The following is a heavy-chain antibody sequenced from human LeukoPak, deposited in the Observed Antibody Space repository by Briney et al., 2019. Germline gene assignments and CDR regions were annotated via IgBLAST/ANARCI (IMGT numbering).Heavy chain of an antibody. CDR1: GFTFSSYA. Sequence: GGSLRLSCAASGFTFSSYAMSWVRQAPGKGLEWVSAISGSGGSTYYADSVKGRFTISRDNSKNTLYLQMNSLRAEDTAVYYCAKDYCSCGSCSDYFDYWGQGTLVTVSS. D-gene: IGHD2-15*01. J-gene: IGHJ4*02. CDR2: ISGSGGST. V-gene: IGHV3-23*01. CDR3: AKDYCSCGSCSDYFDY.